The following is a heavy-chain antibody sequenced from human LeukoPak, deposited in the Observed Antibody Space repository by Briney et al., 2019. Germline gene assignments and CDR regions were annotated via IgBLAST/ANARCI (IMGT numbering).Heavy chain of an antibody. V-gene: IGHV4-59*01. CDR3: ARGSSLYDY. D-gene: IGHD6-13*01. CDR1: GGSLSGSY. Sequence: SETLSLTCAVSGGSLSGSYWSWIRQFPGKGLEWIGFVFYTGSFNYNPSLKSRVRISVDTSRNQFSLKLSSVTAADTAVYYCARGSSLYDYWGQGTLVTVSS. CDR2: VFYTGSF. J-gene: IGHJ4*02.